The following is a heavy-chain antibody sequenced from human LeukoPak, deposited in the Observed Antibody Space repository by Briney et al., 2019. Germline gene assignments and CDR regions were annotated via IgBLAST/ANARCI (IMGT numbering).Heavy chain of an antibody. Sequence: PSETLSLTCTVSGGSISSYYWSWIRQPPGKGLEWIGYIYYSGSTNYNPSLKSRVTISVDTSKNQFSLKLSSVTAADTAVYYCARVTYGFWSGGWYFDLWGRGTLVTVSS. CDR1: GGSISSYY. J-gene: IGHJ2*01. V-gene: IGHV4-59*01. CDR2: IYYSGST. CDR3: ARVTYGFWSGGWYFDL. D-gene: IGHD3-3*01.